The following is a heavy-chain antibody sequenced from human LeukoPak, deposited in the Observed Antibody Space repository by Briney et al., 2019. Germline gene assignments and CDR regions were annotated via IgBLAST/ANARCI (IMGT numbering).Heavy chain of an antibody. CDR2: ISSSSSSI. D-gene: IGHD3-22*01. CDR3: ANGLHYYDSSQPGAFDI. Sequence: GGSLRLSCAASGFTFSSYSMNWVRQAPGKGLEWVSSISSSSSSIYYADSVKGRFTISRDNAKNSLYLQMNSLRAEDTAVYYCANGLHYYDSSQPGAFDIWGQGTMVTVSS. V-gene: IGHV3-21*01. J-gene: IGHJ3*02. CDR1: GFTFSSYS.